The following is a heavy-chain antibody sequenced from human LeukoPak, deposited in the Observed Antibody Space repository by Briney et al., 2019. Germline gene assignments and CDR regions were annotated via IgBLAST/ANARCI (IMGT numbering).Heavy chain of an antibody. CDR1: GFTFSDYS. J-gene: IGHJ4*02. V-gene: IGHV3-21*04. Sequence: GGSLRLSCAASGFTFSDYSMNWVRQAPGKGLEWVSSISSSGSYIYYADSVKGRFTISRDNSKNTLYLQMNSLRAEDTAVYYCAKSLDYSSSWYVGYWGQGTLVTVSS. CDR3: AKSLDYSSSWYVGY. CDR2: ISSSGSYI. D-gene: IGHD6-13*01.